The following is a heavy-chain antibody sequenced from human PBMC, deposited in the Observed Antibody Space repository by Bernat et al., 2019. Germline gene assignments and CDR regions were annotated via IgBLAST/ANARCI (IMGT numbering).Heavy chain of an antibody. Sequence: QVTLRESGPALVKPTQTLTLTCTFSGFSLSTSGMCVSWIRQPPGKALEWLARIDWDDDKYYSTSLKTRLTISKDTSKNQVVLTMTNMDPVDTATYYCERDYGDYVYHAFDIWGQGTMVTVSS. CDR1: GFSLSTSGMC. V-gene: IGHV2-70*15. D-gene: IGHD4-17*01. CDR3: ERDYGDYVYHAFDI. J-gene: IGHJ3*02. CDR2: IDWDDDK.